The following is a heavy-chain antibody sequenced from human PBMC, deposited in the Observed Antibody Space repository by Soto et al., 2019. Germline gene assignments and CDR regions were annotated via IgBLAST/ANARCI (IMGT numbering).Heavy chain of an antibody. CDR3: ATVRGISSRYVHPAYSQH. CDR1: A. J-gene: IGHJ1*01. D-gene: IGHD3-16*01. CDR2: IIPIFGTA. V-gene: IGHV1-69*01. Sequence: ALLWAHQEKRQGLEWMGGIIPIFGTANYAQKFQGRVTITADESTSTAHMELSSLRSEDTAVYYCATVRGISSRYVHPAYSQHWGQGTLV.